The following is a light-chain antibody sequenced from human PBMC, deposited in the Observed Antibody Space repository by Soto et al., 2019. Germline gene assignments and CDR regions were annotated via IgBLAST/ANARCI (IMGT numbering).Light chain of an antibody. CDR3: SSYTATSTLV. Sequence: QSALTQPASVSGSPGQSITISCTGTSSDVGAYNYVSWYQQHPGKAPKVMIFDVSNRPSGVSNRFSGSKSDNTASLTISGLQPEEEADYYCSSYTATSTLVFGTGTKLTVL. J-gene: IGLJ1*01. CDR2: DVS. CDR1: SSDVGAYNY. V-gene: IGLV2-14*03.